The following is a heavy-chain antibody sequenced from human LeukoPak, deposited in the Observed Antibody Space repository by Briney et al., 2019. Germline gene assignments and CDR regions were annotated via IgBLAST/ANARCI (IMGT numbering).Heavy chain of an antibody. CDR1: GFTFSNYA. Sequence: GGSLRLSCAASGFTFSNYAMSWVRQAPGKGLEWVSAISGSGVNTHYADSVKGRFTISRDNSKNTLYVEMNSLRAEDTAVYYCAKEWTPVLTPAVDYWGQGTLVTVSS. D-gene: IGHD4-23*01. CDR3: AKEWTPVLTPAVDY. V-gene: IGHV3-23*01. J-gene: IGHJ4*02. CDR2: ISGSGVNT.